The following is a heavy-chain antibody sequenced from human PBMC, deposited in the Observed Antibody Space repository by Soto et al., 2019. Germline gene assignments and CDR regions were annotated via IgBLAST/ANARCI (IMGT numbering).Heavy chain of an antibody. CDR1: GASMNIYH. CDR3: ARDQGVAAAGITWFDP. J-gene: IGHJ5*02. D-gene: IGHD6-13*01. Sequence: ETLSLTCTVSGASMNIYHWSLILQPAGKGLEWIGHIHSSGSTNYNPSLKSRVTMSVDTSKNQFSLRLMSLTAADTAVYYCARDQGVAAAGITWFDPWGQGSLVTGS. CDR2: IHSSGST. V-gene: IGHV4-4*07.